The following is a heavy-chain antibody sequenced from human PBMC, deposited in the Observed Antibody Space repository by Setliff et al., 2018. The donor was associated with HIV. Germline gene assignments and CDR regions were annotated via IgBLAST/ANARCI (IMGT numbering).Heavy chain of an antibody. J-gene: IGHJ2*01. CDR3: ARGREGSGGKFWYFDL. Sequence: LRLSCAASGFTFSNYAMSWVRQAPGKGLEWVSYISSSGSTIYYADSVKGRFTISRDNAKNSLYLQMNSLRAEDTAVYYCARGREGSGGKFWYFDLWGRGTLVTVSS. V-gene: IGHV3-11*04. CDR2: ISSSGSTI. D-gene: IGHD3-10*01. CDR1: GFTFSNYA.